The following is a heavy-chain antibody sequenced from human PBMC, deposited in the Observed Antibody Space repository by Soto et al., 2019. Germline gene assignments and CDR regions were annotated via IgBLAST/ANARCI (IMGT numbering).Heavy chain of an antibody. D-gene: IGHD5-18*01. CDR3: AAFGYNYGYFVY. Sequence: PGGSLRLSCAASGFTFSSYAMSWVRQAPGRGLEWVSAISGSGDRTYYADSVKGRFTIARDNSKNTLYLQMNSLRAEDTAVYYCAAFGYNYGYFVYWGQGTLVTVSS. J-gene: IGHJ4*02. CDR2: ISGSGDRT. CDR1: GFTFSSYA. V-gene: IGHV3-23*01.